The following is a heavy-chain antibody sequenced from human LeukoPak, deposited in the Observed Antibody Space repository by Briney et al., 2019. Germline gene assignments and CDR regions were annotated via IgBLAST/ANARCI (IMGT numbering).Heavy chain of an antibody. CDR2: ISSSGSMI. V-gene: IGHV3-48*03. CDR1: GFTFSSYE. CDR3: ARDFGANGDYVWFDP. J-gene: IGHJ5*02. Sequence: GRSLRLSCAASGFTFSSYEMNWVRQAPGKGLGWLSYISSSGSMIYYADSVKGRFTISRDNAKNSLYLQMNSLRVEDSAVYYCARDFGANGDYVWFDPWGQGTLVTVSS. D-gene: IGHD4-17*01.